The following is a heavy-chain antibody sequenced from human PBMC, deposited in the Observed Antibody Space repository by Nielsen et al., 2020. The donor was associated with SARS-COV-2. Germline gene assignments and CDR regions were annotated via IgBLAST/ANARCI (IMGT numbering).Heavy chain of an antibody. J-gene: IGHJ4*02. V-gene: IGHV4-39*01. CDR3: ARQGYSYGPA. Sequence: SETLSLTCTVSGGSISSSSYYWGWIRQPPGKGLEWIGCTHYSGSPYYNPSLKSRVTISVDTSKNQFSLKLSSVTAADTAVYYCARQGYSYGPAWGQGTLVTVSS. CDR2: THYSGSP. D-gene: IGHD5-18*01. CDR1: GGSISSSSYY.